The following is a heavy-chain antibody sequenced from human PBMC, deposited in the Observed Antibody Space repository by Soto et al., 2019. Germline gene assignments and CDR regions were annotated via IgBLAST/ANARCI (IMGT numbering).Heavy chain of an antibody. CDR2: VDSGGSST. CDR1: GFTFSTYW. J-gene: IGHJ4*02. CDR3: ARDNWNSY. V-gene: IGHV3-74*01. D-gene: IGHD1-1*01. Sequence: GGSLRLSCVASGFTFSTYWIHWVRQAPGKGLVWVSRVDSGGSSTNYADSVKGRFTISRDNAKNTLYLQMSSLRAEDTGVYYCARDNWNSYRGQRTRVTVSS.